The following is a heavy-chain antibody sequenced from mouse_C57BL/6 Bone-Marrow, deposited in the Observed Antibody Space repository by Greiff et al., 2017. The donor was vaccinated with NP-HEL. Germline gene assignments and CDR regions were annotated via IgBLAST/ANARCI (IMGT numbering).Heavy chain of an antibody. CDR1: GYTFTDYY. CDR2: IFPGSGST. J-gene: IGHJ3*01. Sequence: QVQLQQSGPELVKPGASVKISCKASGYTFTDYYINWVKQRPGQGLEWIGWIFPGSGSTYYNEKFKGKATLTVSKSSITAYMLLSSLTSEDSAVYFCAREGAPRSKRGYDYDWFAYWGQGTLVTVSA. V-gene: IGHV1-75*01. CDR3: AREGAPRSKRGYDYDWFAY. D-gene: IGHD2-4*01.